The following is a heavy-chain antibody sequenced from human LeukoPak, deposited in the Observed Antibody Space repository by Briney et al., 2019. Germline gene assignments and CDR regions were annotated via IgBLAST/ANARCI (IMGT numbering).Heavy chain of an antibody. CDR1: GDSVSSNSAA. Sequence: SQTLSLTCAISGDSVSSNSAAWNWIRQSPSRGLEWLGRTYYRSKWYNDYAVSVKSRITINPDTSKNQFSLQLNSVTPEDTAVYYCARDFTAVAGGSRYYFDYWGQGTLVTVSS. J-gene: IGHJ4*02. V-gene: IGHV6-1*01. CDR2: TYYRSKWYN. D-gene: IGHD6-19*01. CDR3: ARDFTAVAGGSRYYFDY.